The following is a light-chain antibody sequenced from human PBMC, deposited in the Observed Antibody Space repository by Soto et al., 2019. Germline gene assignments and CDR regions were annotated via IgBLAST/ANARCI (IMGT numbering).Light chain of an antibody. CDR2: GAF. V-gene: IGKV3-20*01. J-gene: IGKJ1*01. CDR1: QSVSSSY. Sequence: EIVLTQSPGTLSLSPGERATLSCRASQSVSSSYLAWYQQNRGQAPRLLIYGAFSRAPGIPDRFGGSGSGSDFTLTISRLEPVFFAVYYRPQYSSFRWTFVQGTQVDIK. CDR3: PQYSSFRWT.